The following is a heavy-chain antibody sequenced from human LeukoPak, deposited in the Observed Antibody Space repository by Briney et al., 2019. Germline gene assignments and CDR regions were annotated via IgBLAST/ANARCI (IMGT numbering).Heavy chain of an antibody. CDR1: GFTFSTYN. V-gene: IGHV3-48*02. CDR3: ARDYGGHGEYFDY. D-gene: IGHD4-23*01. Sequence: GGSLRLSCAASGFTFSTYNINWVRQTPGKGLEWISYISSNGNTIYYADSVKGRFTISRDNAKDSVYLQLNSLRDEDTAIYHCARDYGGHGEYFDYWGQGTLVTVSS. CDR2: ISSNGNTI. J-gene: IGHJ4*02.